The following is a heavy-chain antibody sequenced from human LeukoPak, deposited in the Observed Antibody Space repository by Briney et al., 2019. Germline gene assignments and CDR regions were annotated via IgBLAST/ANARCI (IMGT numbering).Heavy chain of an antibody. D-gene: IGHD2-2*02. CDR3: ARGYTRVLIDY. CDR2: IQHSGST. Sequence: SETQSLTCAVYGVSFSDYYWSWIRQPPGKGLEWIGEIQHSGSTNYNPSLKSRVTISVDTSKNQLSLKLSSVTAADTAVYYCARGYTRVLIDYWGQGTLVTVSS. CDR1: GVSFSDYY. J-gene: IGHJ4*02. V-gene: IGHV4-34*01.